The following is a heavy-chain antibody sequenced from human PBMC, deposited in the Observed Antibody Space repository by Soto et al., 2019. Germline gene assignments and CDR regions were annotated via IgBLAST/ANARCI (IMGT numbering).Heavy chain of an antibody. J-gene: IGHJ5*02. CDR2: IIPIFGTA. CDR1: GGTFSSYA. V-gene: IGHV1-69*12. Sequence: QVQLVQSGAEVKKPGSSVKVSCKASGGTFSSYAIRWVRQAPGQGLEWMGGIIPIFGTANYAHKFQGRVTNTAAESTSPGYMERSSLRSEDTAVYYWARWDACRLRTNWFAPWGQGTLLTVSA. CDR3: ARWDACRLRTNWFAP. D-gene: IGHD4-17*01.